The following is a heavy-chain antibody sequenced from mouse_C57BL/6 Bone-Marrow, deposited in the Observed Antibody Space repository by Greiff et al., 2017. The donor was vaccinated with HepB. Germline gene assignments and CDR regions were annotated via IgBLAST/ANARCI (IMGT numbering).Heavy chain of an antibody. J-gene: IGHJ2*01. CDR3: AKGGYYGNYVDN. CDR1: GYTFTSYW. D-gene: IGHD2-1*01. Sequence: VQLQQPGAELVKPGASVKMSCKASGYTFTSYWITWVKQRPGQGLEWIGDIYPGSGSTNYNEKFKSKATLTVDTSSSTAYMQRSSLTSEDSAVYYCAKGGYYGNYVDNWGQGTTLTVSS. CDR2: IYPGSGST. V-gene: IGHV1-55*01.